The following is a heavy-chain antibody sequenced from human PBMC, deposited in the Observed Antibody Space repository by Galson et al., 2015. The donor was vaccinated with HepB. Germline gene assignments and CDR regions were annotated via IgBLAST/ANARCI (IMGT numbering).Heavy chain of an antibody. CDR1: GFTFSSYA. J-gene: IGHJ4*02. CDR3: ARDQSWGYYYDSSGYYVDY. D-gene: IGHD3-22*01. V-gene: IGHV3-30-3*01. Sequence: SLRLSCAASGFTFSSYAMHWVRQAPGKGLEWVAVISYDGSNKYYADSVKGRFTISRDNSKNTLYLQMNSLRAEDTAVYYCARDQSWGYYYDSSGYYVDYWGQGTLVTVSS. CDR2: ISYDGSNK.